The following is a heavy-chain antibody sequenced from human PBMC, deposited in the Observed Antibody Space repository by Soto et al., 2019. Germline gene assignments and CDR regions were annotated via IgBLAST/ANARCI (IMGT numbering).Heavy chain of an antibody. CDR2: INHSGST. J-gene: IGHJ4*02. D-gene: IGHD4-17*01. Sequence: QVQLQQWGAGLLKPSETLSLTCAVYGGSFSGYYWSWIRQPPGKGLEWIGEINHSGSTNYNPSLKSRVTISVDTSKSQFSLKLSSVTAADTAVYYFAREYGDYGVIDYWGQGTLGTVSS. V-gene: IGHV4-34*01. CDR3: AREYGDYGVIDY. CDR1: GGSFSGYY.